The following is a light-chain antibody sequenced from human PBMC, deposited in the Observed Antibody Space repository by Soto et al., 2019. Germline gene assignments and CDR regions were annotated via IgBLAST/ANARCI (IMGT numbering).Light chain of an antibody. J-gene: IGKJ1*01. CDR1: QSISSW. V-gene: IGKV1-5*03. CDR3: QQYNTYSWT. CDR2: EAS. Sequence: DIQMTQSPSTLSASVGDRVTITCRASQSISSWLAWHQQKPGKAPKLLIYEASSLESGVPSRFGGSGSGTEFTLTISSLQPDDFATYYCQQYNTYSWTFGQGTKVEIK.